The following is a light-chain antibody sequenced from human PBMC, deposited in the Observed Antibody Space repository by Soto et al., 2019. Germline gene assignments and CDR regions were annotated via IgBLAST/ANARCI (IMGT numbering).Light chain of an antibody. Sequence: EIVLTQSPATLSLSPGERATLSCRASQSVRSYLAWYQQKPGQAPRLLIYEASNRATGIPSRFSGSGSGTDFSLTISRLEPEDFAVYYCQHRSDWPLTFGGGTKVELK. CDR1: QSVRSY. V-gene: IGKV3-11*01. CDR3: QHRSDWPLT. J-gene: IGKJ4*01. CDR2: EAS.